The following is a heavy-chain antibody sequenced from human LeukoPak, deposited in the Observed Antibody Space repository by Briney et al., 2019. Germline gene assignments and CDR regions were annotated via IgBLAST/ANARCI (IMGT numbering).Heavy chain of an antibody. CDR2: IVVGSGNT. V-gene: IGHV1-58*01. J-gene: IGHJ4*02. Sequence: ASVKVSCKASGFTFTSSAVQWVRQARGQRLEWIGWIVVGSGNTNYAQKFQERVTITRDMSTSTAYMELSSLRSEDTAVYYCAAEPREDTAMVKWGQGTLVTVSS. CDR3: AAEPREDTAMVK. D-gene: IGHD5-18*01. CDR1: GFTFTSSA.